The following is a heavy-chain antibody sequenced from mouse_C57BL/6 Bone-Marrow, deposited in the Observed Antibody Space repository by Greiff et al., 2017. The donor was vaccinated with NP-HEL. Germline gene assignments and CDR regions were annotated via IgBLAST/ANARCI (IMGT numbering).Heavy chain of an antibody. CDR3: AKDYDGFSWFAY. CDR1: GYTFTDYY. Sequence: DVKLQESGPVLVKPGASVKMSCKASGYTFTDYYMNWVKQSHGKSLEWIGVINPYNGGTSYNQKFKGKATLTVDKSSSTAYMELNSLTSEDSAVYYCAKDYDGFSWFAYWGQGTLVTVSA. D-gene: IGHD2-4*01. V-gene: IGHV1-19*01. CDR2: INPYNGGT. J-gene: IGHJ3*01.